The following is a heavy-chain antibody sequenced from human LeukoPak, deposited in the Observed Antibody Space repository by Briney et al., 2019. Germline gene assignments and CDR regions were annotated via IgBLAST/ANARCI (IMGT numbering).Heavy chain of an antibody. V-gene: IGHV3-53*01. CDR2: IYSGGST. J-gene: IGHJ4*02. D-gene: IGHD2-2*01. Sequence: GGSLRLSCAASGFTVSSNYMSWVRQAPGKGLEWVSVIYSGGSTYYADSVKGRFTISRDNSKNTLYLQMNSLRAEDTAVYYCARAAKYQTHDYWGQGTLVTVSS. CDR1: GFTVSSNY. CDR3: ARAAKYQTHDY.